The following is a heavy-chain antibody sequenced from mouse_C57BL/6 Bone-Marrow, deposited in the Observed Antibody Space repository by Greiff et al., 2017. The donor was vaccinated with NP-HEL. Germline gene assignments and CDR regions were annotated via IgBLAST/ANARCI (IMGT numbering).Heavy chain of an antibody. Sequence: QVQLQQSGPGLVQPSQSLSITCTVSGFSLTSYGVHWVRQSPGKGLEWLGVIWRGGSTDYNAAFISRLSISKDNSKSQVFFKMNSLQADDTAIYYCARDNYYGSSYWYFDVWGTGTTVTVSS. J-gene: IGHJ1*03. D-gene: IGHD1-1*01. CDR1: GFSLTSYG. CDR3: ARDNYYGSSYWYFDV. CDR2: IWRGGST. V-gene: IGHV2-2*01.